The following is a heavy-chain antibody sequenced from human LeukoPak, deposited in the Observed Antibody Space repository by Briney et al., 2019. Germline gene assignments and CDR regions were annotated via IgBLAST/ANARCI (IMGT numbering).Heavy chain of an antibody. Sequence: GGSLTLSCAASGFTFSSYAMSWVRQAPGKGLEWVGAISGSGGSTYYAGSVKGRFTISSDNSKNTLYLQMNSLRAEDTAVYYCAKGQITMVRGVISYTSLDYWGQGTPVTASS. CDR1: GFTFSSYA. CDR2: ISGSGGST. J-gene: IGHJ4*02. D-gene: IGHD3-10*01. CDR3: AKGQITMVRGVISYTSLDY. V-gene: IGHV3-23*01.